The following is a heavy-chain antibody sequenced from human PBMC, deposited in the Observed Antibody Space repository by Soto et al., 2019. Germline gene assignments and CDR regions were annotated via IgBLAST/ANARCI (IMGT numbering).Heavy chain of an antibody. D-gene: IGHD2-2*01. CDR2: IYYSGST. V-gene: IGHV4-59*08. Sequence: SETLSLTCTVSGGSISSYYWSWIRQPPGKGLEWIGYIYYSGSTNYNPSLKSRVAISVDTSKNQFSLKLSSVTAADTAVYYCARSRYIVVVPAAIGYYYMDVWGKGITVTVSS. J-gene: IGHJ6*03. CDR1: GGSISSYY. CDR3: ARSRYIVVVPAAIGYYYMDV.